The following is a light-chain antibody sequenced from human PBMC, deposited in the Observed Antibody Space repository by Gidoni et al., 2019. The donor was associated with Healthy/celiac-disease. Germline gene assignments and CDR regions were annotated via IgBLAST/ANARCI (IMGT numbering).Light chain of an antibody. CDR2: QDS. Sequence: SYELTQPPSLSVYTGKTASITCSGHKLGDKYACWYQQKPGQSPVLVIYQDSKRPSGIPERVSGSNSGNTATLTISGTQAMDEADYYCQAWDSSTAYVFGTGTKVTVL. CDR1: KLGDKY. J-gene: IGLJ1*01. V-gene: IGLV3-1*01. CDR3: QAWDSSTAYV.